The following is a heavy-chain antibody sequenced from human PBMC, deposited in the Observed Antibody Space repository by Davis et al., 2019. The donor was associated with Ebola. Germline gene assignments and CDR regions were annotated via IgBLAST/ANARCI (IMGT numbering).Heavy chain of an antibody. CDR1: GGSISSYY. V-gene: IGHV4-59*01. Sequence: SETLSLTCTVSGGSISSYYWSWIRQPPGKGLEWIGYIYYSGNTKYNPSLKSRVTMSVDTSKNHFSLKLSSVTAADTAVYYCARMGYYTSSSAYNLVVSTLDSWGQGTLVTVSS. CDR2: IYYSGNT. J-gene: IGHJ4*02. CDR3: ARMGYYTSSSAYNLVVSTLDS. D-gene: IGHD3-22*01.